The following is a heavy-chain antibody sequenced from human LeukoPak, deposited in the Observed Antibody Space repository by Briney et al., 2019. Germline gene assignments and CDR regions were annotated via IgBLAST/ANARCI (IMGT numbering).Heavy chain of an antibody. Sequence: PSETLSLTCTVSGGSISSSRYYWGWIRQPPGKGLEWIGSIYYSGSTYYNPSLKSRVTISVDTSKNQFSLKLSSVTAADTAVYYCARQNDFWSGYSSDYWGQGTLVTVSS. CDR3: ARQNDFWSGYSSDY. D-gene: IGHD3-3*01. CDR1: GGSISSSRYY. J-gene: IGHJ4*02. CDR2: IYYSGST. V-gene: IGHV4-39*01.